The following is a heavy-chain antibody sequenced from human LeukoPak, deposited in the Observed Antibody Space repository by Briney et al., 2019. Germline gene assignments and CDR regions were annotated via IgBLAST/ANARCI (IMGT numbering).Heavy chain of an antibody. CDR3: ARDGSSSWYIDY. J-gene: IGHJ4*02. CDR2: ISGSGGST. D-gene: IGHD6-13*01. CDR1: GFTFSSYA. Sequence: GGSLRLSCAASGFTFSSYAISWVRQAPGKGLDCVSVISGSGGSTYYADSVKGRFTISRDNSKNTLYLQMNSLRAEDTAVYYCARDGSSSWYIDYWGQGTLVTVSS. V-gene: IGHV3-23*01.